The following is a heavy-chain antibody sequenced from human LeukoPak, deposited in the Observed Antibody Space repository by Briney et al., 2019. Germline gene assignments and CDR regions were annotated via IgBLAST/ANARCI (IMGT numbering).Heavy chain of an antibody. J-gene: IGHJ6*03. CDR2: INPNSGGT. V-gene: IGHV1-2*02. CDR3: ARGPPTVTTWKNYYYYYYMDV. D-gene: IGHD4-17*01. CDR1: GYTFTGYY. Sequence: ASVKVSCKASGYTFTGYYMHWVRQAPGQGLEWMGWINPNSGGTNYAQKFQGRVTMTRDTSISTAYMELSRLRSDDTAVYYCARGPPTVTTWKNYYYYYYMDVWGKGTTVTVSS.